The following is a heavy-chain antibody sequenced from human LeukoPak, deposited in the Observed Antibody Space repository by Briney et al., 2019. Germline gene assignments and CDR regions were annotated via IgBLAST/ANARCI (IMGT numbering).Heavy chain of an antibody. CDR3: ARGPYCSSTSCYGLYYFDY. D-gene: IGHD2-2*01. J-gene: IGHJ4*02. CDR2: IYYSGNT. Sequence: PSETLSLTCTVSNGSISTYFWSWIRQPPGKGLEWIGYIYYSGNTNYNPSLKSRVSMSLDMSKNHFSLKLSSVTAADTAVYYCARGPYCSSTSCYGLYYFDYWGQGTLVTVSS. V-gene: IGHV4-59*08. CDR1: NGSISTYF.